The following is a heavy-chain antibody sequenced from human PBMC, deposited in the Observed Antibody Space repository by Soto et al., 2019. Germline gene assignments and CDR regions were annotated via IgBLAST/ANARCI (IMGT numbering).Heavy chain of an antibody. CDR1: GFTFSSYA. Sequence: GGSLRLSCAASGFTFSSYAMSWVRQAPGKGLEWVSAISGSGGSTYYADSVKGRFTISRDNSKNTLYLQMNSLRAEDTAVYYCAKAGSRNRGGSGSYYNYQNFDYWGQGTLVTVSS. CDR2: ISGSGGST. D-gene: IGHD3-10*01. J-gene: IGHJ4*02. V-gene: IGHV3-23*01. CDR3: AKAGSRNRGGSGSYYNYQNFDY.